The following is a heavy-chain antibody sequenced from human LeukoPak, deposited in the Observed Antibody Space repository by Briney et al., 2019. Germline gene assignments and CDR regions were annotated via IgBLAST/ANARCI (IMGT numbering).Heavy chain of an antibody. Sequence: ASVKVSCKVSGYTLTELSMHWVRQAPGKGLEWMGGFDPEDGETIYAQKFQGRVTITADKSTSTAYMELSSLRSEDTAVYYCARDYDILTGYSNYWYFDLWGRGTLVTVSS. CDR3: ARDYDILTGYSNYWYFDL. J-gene: IGHJ2*01. CDR2: FDPEDGET. D-gene: IGHD3-9*01. V-gene: IGHV1-24*01. CDR1: GYTLTELS.